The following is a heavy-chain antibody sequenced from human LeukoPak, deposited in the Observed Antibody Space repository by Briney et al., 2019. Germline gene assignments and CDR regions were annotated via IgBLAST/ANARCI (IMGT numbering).Heavy chain of an antibody. D-gene: IGHD5-18*01. J-gene: IGHJ4*02. CDR2: IYSISGTI. V-gene: IGHV3-48*01. Sequence: PGGSLRLSCAASGFSFSSYSMNWVRQPPGKGLEWVSYIYSISGTINYADSVKGRFTISGDNARNSLFLQMNSLRAEDTAVYYCARDHNYAFDYWGQGTLVTVSS. CDR1: GFSFSSYS. CDR3: ARDHNYAFDY.